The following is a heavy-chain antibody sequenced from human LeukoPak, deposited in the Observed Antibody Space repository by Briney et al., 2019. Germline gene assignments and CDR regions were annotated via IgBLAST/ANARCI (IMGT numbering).Heavy chain of an antibody. J-gene: IGHJ4*02. Sequence: SETLSLTCTVSGGSISSGGYYWSWIRQHPGKGLEWIGYIYYSGSTYYNPSLKSRVTISVDTSKNQFSLKLSSVTAADTAVYYCARGGFWSGYAPRIRPYYFDYWGQGTLVTVSS. V-gene: IGHV4-31*03. D-gene: IGHD3-3*01. CDR2: IYYSGST. CDR1: GGSISSGGYY. CDR3: ARGGFWSGYAPRIRPYYFDY.